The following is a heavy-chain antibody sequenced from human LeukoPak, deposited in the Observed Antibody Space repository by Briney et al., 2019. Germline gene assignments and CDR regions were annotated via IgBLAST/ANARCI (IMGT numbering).Heavy chain of an antibody. D-gene: IGHD5-12*01. CDR1: GFTVSSNY. V-gene: IGHV3-53*05. Sequence: PGGSLRLSCAASGFTVSSNYMSWVRQAPGKGLEWVSVIYSGGSTYYADSVKGRFTISRDNSKNTLYLQMNSLRAEDTALYCCANIVGASYSGFDYGDYWGQGTLVTVSS. CDR3: ANIVGASYSGFDYGDY. J-gene: IGHJ4*02. CDR2: IYSGGST.